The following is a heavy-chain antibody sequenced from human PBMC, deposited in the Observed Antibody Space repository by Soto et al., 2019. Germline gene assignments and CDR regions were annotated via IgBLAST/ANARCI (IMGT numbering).Heavy chain of an antibody. V-gene: IGHV1-58*01. CDR3: AADGGRDSSGSH. Sequence: QMQLVQSGPEVKKPGTSVKVSCKASGFTFTSSAVQWVRQARGQRLEWIGWIVVGSGNTNYAQKFQERVTITRDMSTSTAYMELSSLRSEDTAVYYCAADGGRDSSGSHWGQGTLVTVSS. CDR1: GFTFTSSA. D-gene: IGHD3-22*01. J-gene: IGHJ4*02. CDR2: IVVGSGNT.